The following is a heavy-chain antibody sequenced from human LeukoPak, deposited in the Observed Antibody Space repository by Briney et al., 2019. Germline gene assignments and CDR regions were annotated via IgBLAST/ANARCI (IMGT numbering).Heavy chain of an antibody. CDR1: GYTFTGYY. D-gene: IGHD6-19*01. Sequence: ASVKVSCKTSGYTFTGYYIHWVRQAAGQGLEWMGWINPNSGGTNFAQKFQGRVTMTRDTSINTAYMELSSLRSDDTAVYYCARLSSGDAPFWGRGTLVTVSS. CDR2: INPNSGGT. J-gene: IGHJ4*02. CDR3: ARLSSGDAPF. V-gene: IGHV1-2*02.